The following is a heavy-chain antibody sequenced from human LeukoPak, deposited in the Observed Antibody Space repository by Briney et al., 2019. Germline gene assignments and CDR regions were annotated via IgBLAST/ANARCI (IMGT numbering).Heavy chain of an antibody. CDR2: ISYDGSNK. CDR3: AKEGDYEGGFDY. CDR1: GFAFSSYG. D-gene: IGHD4-17*01. J-gene: IGHJ4*02. V-gene: IGHV3-30*18. Sequence: GRSLRLSCAASGFAFSSYGMHWVRQAPGKGLEWVAVISYDGSNKYYADSVKGRFTISRDNSKNTLYLQMNRLRAEDTAVYYCAKEGDYEGGFDYWGQGTLVTVSS.